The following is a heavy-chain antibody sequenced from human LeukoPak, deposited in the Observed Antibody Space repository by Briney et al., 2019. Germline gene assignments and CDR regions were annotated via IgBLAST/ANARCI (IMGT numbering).Heavy chain of an antibody. CDR1: GFTFSSYS. D-gene: IGHD2-2*01. CDR3: ARAIPPANWFDP. V-gene: IGHV3-21*01. J-gene: IGHJ5*02. Sequence: PGGSLRLSCAASGFTFSSYSMNWVRQAPGKGLEWVSSISSSSSYIYYADSVKGRFTISRDNSKNTLYLQMNSLRAEDTAVYYCARAIPPANWFDPWGQGTLVTVSS. CDR2: ISSSSSYI.